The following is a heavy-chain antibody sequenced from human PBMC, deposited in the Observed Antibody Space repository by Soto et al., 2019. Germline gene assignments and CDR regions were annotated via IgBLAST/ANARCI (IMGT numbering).Heavy chain of an antibody. CDR1: GYTFTHYA. D-gene: IGHD6-13*01. J-gene: IGHJ5*02. CDR2: INAGSGNT. CDR3: ARGLAAEGA. Sequence: QVQLVQSGAEVKKPGASVKVSCTASGYTFTHYAIHWVRHAPGQRLEWMGFINAGSGNTKYSQTFQGRLTFTKDISASTAYMDQSSLSSEETAIYYCARGLAAEGAWGQGTLVTVSS. V-gene: IGHV1-3*01.